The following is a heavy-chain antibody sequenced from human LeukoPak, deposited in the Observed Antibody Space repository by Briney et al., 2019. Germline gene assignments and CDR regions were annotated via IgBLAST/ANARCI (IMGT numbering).Heavy chain of an antibody. CDR2: IKSDGSGI. J-gene: IGHJ6*04. CDR1: GFPFSNSW. Sequence: GGSLRLSCAVSGFPFSNSWMYWVRQAPGKGLEGVANIKSDGSGISYVDSVKGRFIISRDNARNSLYLQMNSLRVEGTAVYFCAGGNSMDVWGKGTAVTVSS. CDR3: AGGNSMDV. D-gene: IGHD1/OR15-1a*01. V-gene: IGHV3-7*03.